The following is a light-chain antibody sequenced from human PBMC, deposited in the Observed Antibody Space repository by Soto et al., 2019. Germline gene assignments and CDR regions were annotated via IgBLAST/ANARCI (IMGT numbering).Light chain of an antibody. V-gene: IGKV2-28*01. CDR1: QSLLQSNGYNY. CDR3: MQAQQTPPT. CDR2: FGS. J-gene: IGKJ1*01. Sequence: DIVMTQSPLSLPVTPGEPASISCSSSQSLLQSNGYNYLDWYLQKPGQSPQLLIYFGSYRASEVPDRFSGSVSGTDFTLKIRRVEAEDVGVYYCMQAQQTPPTFGQGTKVEIK.